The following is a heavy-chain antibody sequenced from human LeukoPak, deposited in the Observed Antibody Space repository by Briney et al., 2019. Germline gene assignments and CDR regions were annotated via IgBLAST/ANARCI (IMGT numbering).Heavy chain of an antibody. CDR2: ISYDGSNK. D-gene: IGHD3-3*01. J-gene: IGHJ4*02. Sequence: QAGGSLRLSCAASGFTFSSYAMHWVRQAPGRGLEWVAAISYDGSNKYYADSVKGRFTISRDNSKNTLYLQMNSLRAEDTAVYYCARVHDFWSGYPPRFDLDYWGQGTLVTVSS. CDR3: ARVHDFWSGYPPRFDLDY. V-gene: IGHV3-30-3*01. CDR1: GFTFSSYA.